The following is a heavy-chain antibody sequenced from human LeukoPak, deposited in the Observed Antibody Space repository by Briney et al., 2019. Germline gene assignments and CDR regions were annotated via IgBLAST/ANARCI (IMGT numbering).Heavy chain of an antibody. CDR2: IRYDGSNK. D-gene: IGHD2-2*01. V-gene: IGHV3-30*02. CDR3: ARYYCSSTSCPHDAFDI. CDR1: GFTFSSYG. J-gene: IGHJ3*02. Sequence: PGGSLRLSCAASGFTFSSYGMHWVRQAPGKGLEWVAFIRYDGSNKYYADSVKGRFTISRDNSKNTLYLQMNSLRAEDTAVYYCARYYCSSTSCPHDAFDIWGQGTMVTVSS.